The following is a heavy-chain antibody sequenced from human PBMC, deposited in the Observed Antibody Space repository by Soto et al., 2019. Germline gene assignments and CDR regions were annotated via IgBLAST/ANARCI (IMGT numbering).Heavy chain of an antibody. J-gene: IGHJ6*03. CDR1: GFTFSSYA. CDR3: AKGGAYCSGGSCYSLYYYYYMDV. V-gene: IGHV3-23*01. D-gene: IGHD2-15*01. CDR2: ISGSGGST. Sequence: GGSLRLSCAASGFTFSSYAMSWVRQAPGKGLEWVSAISGSGGSTYYADSVKGRFTISRDNSKNTLYLQMNSLRAEDTAVYYCAKGGAYCSGGSCYSLYYYYYMDVWGKGTTVTVSS.